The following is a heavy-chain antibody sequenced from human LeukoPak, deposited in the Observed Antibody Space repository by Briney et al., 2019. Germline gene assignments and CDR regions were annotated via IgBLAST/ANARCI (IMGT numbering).Heavy chain of an antibody. Sequence: ASVKVSCKASGGTFSSYTISWVRQTPGQGLEWMGWINPNSGGTNYAQKFQGWVTMTRDTSISTAYMELSRLRSDDTAVYYCARSDGSGEQFDYWGQGTLVTVSS. CDR3: ARSDGSGEQFDY. V-gene: IGHV1-2*04. CDR2: INPNSGGT. J-gene: IGHJ4*02. D-gene: IGHD3-10*01. CDR1: GGTFSSYT.